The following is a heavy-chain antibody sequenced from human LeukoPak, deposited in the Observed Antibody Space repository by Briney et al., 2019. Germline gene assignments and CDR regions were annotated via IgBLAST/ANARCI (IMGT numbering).Heavy chain of an antibody. J-gene: IGHJ6*02. Sequence: GGSLRLSCAVSGFTFRSYAMSWVRQAPGKGLEWVSGISNSGGSTFYADSVKGRFTISKDNAKNSLYLQMNSLRAEDTALYRCARNNGMDVWGQGTTVIVPS. CDR2: ISNSGGST. V-gene: IGHV3-23*01. CDR1: GFTFRSYA. CDR3: ARNNGMDV.